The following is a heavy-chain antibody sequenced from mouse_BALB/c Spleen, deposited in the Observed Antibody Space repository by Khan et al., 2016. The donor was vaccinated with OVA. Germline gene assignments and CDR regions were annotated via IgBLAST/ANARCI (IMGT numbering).Heavy chain of an antibody. V-gene: IGHV3-2*02. D-gene: IGHD1-1*01. J-gene: IGHJ2*01. Sequence: VQLKESGPGLVKPSQSLSLTCTVTGYSITSGYAWNWIRQFPGNKLEWMGYISYSGGTSYTPSLKSRISITRDTSKNQFFLQLNSVTTADTATYYCARVNYYGYYFDYWGQGTTLTVSS. CDR1: GYSITSGYA. CDR2: ISYSGGT. CDR3: ARVNYYGYYFDY.